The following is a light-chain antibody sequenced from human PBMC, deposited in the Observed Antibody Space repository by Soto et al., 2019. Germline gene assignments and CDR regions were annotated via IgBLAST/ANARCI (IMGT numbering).Light chain of an antibody. V-gene: IGKV3-20*01. Sequence: EIVLTQSPGTLSLSPGERATLSCRASQSVTNNYLAWYQQKTGQTPRLIVYLASSRAPGIPVRFSGSGSGTHFTLTIRRVEPEDFAVYYCQQYGSSPWTFGQGTKVEIK. CDR2: LAS. CDR1: QSVTNNY. CDR3: QQYGSSPWT. J-gene: IGKJ1*01.